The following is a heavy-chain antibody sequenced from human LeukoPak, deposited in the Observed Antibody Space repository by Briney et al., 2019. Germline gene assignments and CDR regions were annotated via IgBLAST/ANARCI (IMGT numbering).Heavy chain of an antibody. V-gene: IGHV4-38-2*01. CDR3: ARGWGSGSYSYYYYYMDV. J-gene: IGHJ6*03. D-gene: IGHD1-26*01. CDR1: GYSISGGYY. CDR2: IYHGGST. Sequence: SETLSLTCAVSGYSISGGYYWGWIRPPPGKGLEWIGSIYHGGSTYYKSSLKSRVTISVDTSKNQFSLKLSSVTAEDTAVYYCARGWGSGSYSYYYYYMDVWGKGTTVTVSS.